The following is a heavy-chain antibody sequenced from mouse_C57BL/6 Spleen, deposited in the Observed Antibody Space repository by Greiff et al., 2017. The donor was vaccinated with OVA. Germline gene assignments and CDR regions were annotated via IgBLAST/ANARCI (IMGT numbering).Heavy chain of an antibody. J-gene: IGHJ1*03. CDR1: GFSLTSYG. CDR2: IWRGGST. V-gene: IGHV2-2*01. Sequence: VQLVESGPGLVQPSQSLSITCTVSGFSLTSYGVHWVRQSPGKGLEWLGVIWRGGSTDYNAAFITSLSISKDNSKSQVFFKMNSLQADDTAIYYCARNGGSNWYFDVWGTGTTVTVSS. CDR3: ARNGGSNWYFDV. D-gene: IGHD1-1*02.